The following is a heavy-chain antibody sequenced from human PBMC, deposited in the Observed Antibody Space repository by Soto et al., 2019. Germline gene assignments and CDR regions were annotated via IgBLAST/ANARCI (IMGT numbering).Heavy chain of an antibody. Sequence: SETLSLTCAFSAASIVTNNWCSWVRQPPGKGLEWIGEVYHSGTTNCNPSLKSRVTISIDKSKNQFSLTLTSMTAADTALDYCAVPGRGDFDYWSQGTLVTVSS. V-gene: IGHV4-4*02. D-gene: IGHD5-12*01. J-gene: IGHJ4*02. CDR3: AVPGRGDFDY. CDR1: AASIVTNNW. CDR2: VYHSGTT.